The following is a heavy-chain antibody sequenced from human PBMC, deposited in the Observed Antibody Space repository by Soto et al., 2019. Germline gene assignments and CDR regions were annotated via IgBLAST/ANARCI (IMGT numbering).Heavy chain of an antibody. V-gene: IGHV3-23*01. Sequence: PGGSLRLSCAASGFTFSSVSMSGVRQAPGRGREWVSSIYAPGDYTFYADSAKGRFTISRDNSKNTVYLQMNSLRAEDTAVYYCAKDRLGDSGWDIDYWGQGTLVTVSS. D-gene: IGHD1-26*01. J-gene: IGHJ4*02. CDR2: IYAPGDYT. CDR3: AKDRLGDSGWDIDY. CDR1: GFTFSSVS.